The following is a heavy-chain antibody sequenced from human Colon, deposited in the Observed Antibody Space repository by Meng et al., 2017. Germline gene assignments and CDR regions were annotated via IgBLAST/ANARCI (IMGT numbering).Heavy chain of an antibody. CDR2: IYYTGST. CDR3: AGNWGSTVY. CDR1: GDSIFGNAYY. Sequence: SETLSLTCTVSGDSIFGNAYYWSWIRQHPGKGLEWIGYIYYTGSTYYNLSLKSRVTISVDTSKNQFSLNLSSVTAADTALYYCAGNWGSTVYWGQGTLVTVSS. J-gene: IGHJ4*02. V-gene: IGHV4-31*03. D-gene: IGHD7-27*01.